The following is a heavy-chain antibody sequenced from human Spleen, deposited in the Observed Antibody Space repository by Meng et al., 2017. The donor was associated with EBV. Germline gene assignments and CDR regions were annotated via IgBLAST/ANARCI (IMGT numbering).Heavy chain of an antibody. CDR1: GGPFSSDA. Sequence: QVQVVQSGAEVKRPGSSVKVACKTSGGPFSSDAISWVRQAPGQGLEWLGGIIPMFGAPNYAQKFQGRVTITADESTSTHYMELSSLRSEDTAVYYCASESGRGYTPDYWGQGTLVHRLL. CDR2: IIPMFGAP. D-gene: IGHD3-10*01. J-gene: IGHJ4*02. CDR3: ASESGRGYTPDY. V-gene: IGHV1-69*12.